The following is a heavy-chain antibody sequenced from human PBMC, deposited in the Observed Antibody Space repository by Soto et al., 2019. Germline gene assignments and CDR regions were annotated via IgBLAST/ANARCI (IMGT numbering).Heavy chain of an antibody. CDR1: GFTFSSYG. Sequence: PGGSLRLSCAASGFTFSSYGMHWVRQAPGKGLEWVAVISYDGSNKYYADSVKGRFTISRDNSKNTLYLQMNSLRAEDTAVYYCASSGGDCYSLFCWFDPWGQGTLVTVSS. CDR2: ISYDGSNK. D-gene: IGHD2-21*02. V-gene: IGHV3-30*03. CDR3: ASSGGDCYSLFCWFDP. J-gene: IGHJ5*02.